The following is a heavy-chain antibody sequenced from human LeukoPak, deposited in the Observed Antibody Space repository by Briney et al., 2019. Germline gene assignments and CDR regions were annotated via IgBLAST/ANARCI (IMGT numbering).Heavy chain of an antibody. CDR2: ISHDGSSQ. D-gene: IGHD6-13*01. Sequence: GRSLRLSCAASGSTFSDYGMHWARLAPGKGLEWVAHISHDGSSQNYADSVQGRFTISRDNSKNTVDLQMNSLRAEDTAVYYCAKDGPLPYTSTSFGRHFLEYWGQGTLVTVSS. J-gene: IGHJ4*02. CDR3: AKDGPLPYTSTSFGRHFLEY. V-gene: IGHV3-30*18. CDR1: GSTFSDYG.